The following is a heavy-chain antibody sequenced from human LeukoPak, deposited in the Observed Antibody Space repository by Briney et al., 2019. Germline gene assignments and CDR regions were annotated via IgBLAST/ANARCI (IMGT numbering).Heavy chain of an antibody. CDR1: GITLSNYG. J-gene: IGHJ4*02. CDR3: AKRGVVIRVILVGFHKEAYYFDS. CDR2: ISDSAGST. Sequence: GGSLRLSCAVSGITLSNYGMSWVRQAPGKGLEWVAGISDSAGSTNYVDSVRGRFTISRDNRKNTLYLQMNSLRAEDTAVYFCAKRGVVIRVILVGFHKEAYYFDSWGQGALVTVSS. V-gene: IGHV3-23*01. D-gene: IGHD3-22*01.